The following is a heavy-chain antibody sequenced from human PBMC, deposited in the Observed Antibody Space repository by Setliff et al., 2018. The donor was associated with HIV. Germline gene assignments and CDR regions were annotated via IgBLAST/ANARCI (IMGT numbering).Heavy chain of an antibody. J-gene: IGHJ1*01. CDR3: ARHHLRTTEEYFQH. D-gene: IGHD4-17*01. CDR1: GGSIRGSSYY. Sequence: PSQTLSLTCTVSGGSIRGSSYYWGWIRQPPGEGLEWIGSMYYSGRTYYNPSLKSRVTISVDTSKNQFSLKLNSVTAADTAVYYCARHHLRTTEEYFQHWGQGTLVTVSS. CDR2: MYYSGRT. V-gene: IGHV4-39*01.